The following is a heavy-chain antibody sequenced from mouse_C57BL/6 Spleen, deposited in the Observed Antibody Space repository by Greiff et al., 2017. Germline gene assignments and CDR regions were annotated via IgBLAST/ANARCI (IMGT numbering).Heavy chain of an antibody. V-gene: IGHV5-12*01. CDR2: IINGGGST. CDR3: ARQTDRGGYDYFDY. J-gene: IGHJ2*01. Sequence: EVMLVESGGGLVQPGGSLKLSCAASGFTFSDYYMYWVRQTPEKRLEWVAYIINGGGSTYYPATVKGRFTISRDNAKNTLYLQMSRLKSEDTAMYYCARQTDRGGYDYFDYWGQGTTLTVSS. CDR1: GFTFSDYY. D-gene: IGHD3-2*02.